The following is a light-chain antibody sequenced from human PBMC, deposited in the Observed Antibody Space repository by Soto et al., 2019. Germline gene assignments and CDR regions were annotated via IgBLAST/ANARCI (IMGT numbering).Light chain of an antibody. CDR1: QSVRSN. J-gene: IGKJ1*01. CDR2: GAS. Sequence: EIVVTQSPATLSVSPGERATLSCRASQSVRSNLAWYQQKPGQAPRLLIYGASTRATGTQARFSGSGSGTEFTLTIRSLQSEDFAVYYCKQYNNWLWTFGQGTKVDIK. CDR3: KQYNNWLWT. V-gene: IGKV3-15*01.